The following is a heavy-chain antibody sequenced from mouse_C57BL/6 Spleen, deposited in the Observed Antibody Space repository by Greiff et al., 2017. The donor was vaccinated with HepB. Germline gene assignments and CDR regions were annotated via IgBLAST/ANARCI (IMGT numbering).Heavy chain of an antibody. J-gene: IGHJ3*01. CDR2: ISSGSSTI. CDR1: GFTFSDYG. V-gene: IGHV5-17*01. CDR3: ARREDVNYEFAY. D-gene: IGHD2-1*01. Sequence: EVQVVESGGGLVKPGGSLKLSCAASGFTFSDYGMHWVRQAPEKGLEWVAYISSGSSTIYYADTVKGRFTISRDNAKNTLFLQMTSLRSEDTAMYYLARREDVNYEFAYWGQGTLVTVSA.